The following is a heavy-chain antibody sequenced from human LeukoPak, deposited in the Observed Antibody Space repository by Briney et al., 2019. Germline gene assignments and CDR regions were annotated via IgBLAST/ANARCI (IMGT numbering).Heavy chain of an antibody. CDR3: AKGKDC. J-gene: IGHJ4*02. Sequence: GGSLRLSCAASGFTLSTYWMHWVRQVPGKGLEWVSAITGSGGSTYYADSVKGRFTISRDNSKNTLYLQMNSLRADDTAVYYCAKGKDCWGQGTLVTVSS. V-gene: IGHV3-23*01. CDR1: GFTLSTYW. CDR2: ITGSGGST.